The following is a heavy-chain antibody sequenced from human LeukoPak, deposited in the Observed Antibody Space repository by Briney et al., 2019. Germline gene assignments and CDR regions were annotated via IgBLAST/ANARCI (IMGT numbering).Heavy chain of an antibody. CDR1: GYTFTSYD. D-gene: IGHD3-22*01. J-gene: IGHJ4*02. CDR2: MNPNSGNT. V-gene: IGHV1-8*03. Sequence: ASVKVSCKASGYTFTSYDINWVRQATGQGVEWMGWMNPNSGNTGYAQKFQGRVTTTRKTSISKDYMELSRQRYDDTAVYYCARTYSSGYYYVPTFDYWGQGTLVTVSS. CDR3: ARTYSSGYYYVPTFDY.